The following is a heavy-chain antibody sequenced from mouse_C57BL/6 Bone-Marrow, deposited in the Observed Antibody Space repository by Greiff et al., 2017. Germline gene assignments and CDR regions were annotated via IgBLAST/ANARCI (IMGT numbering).Heavy chain of an antibody. D-gene: IGHD2-4*01. J-gene: IGHJ4*01. CDR1: GYAFTNYL. CDR2: INPGSGGT. V-gene: IGHV1-54*01. Sequence: QVQLQQSGAELVRPGTSVKVSCKASGYAFTNYLIEWVKQRPGQGLEWIGVINPGSGGTKYNEKFKGKGTLTVDKSPSSAYLQRSSLISEDAAVYFCARPEDYLCAIDYWGQGTSVTVSS. CDR3: ARPEDYLCAIDY.